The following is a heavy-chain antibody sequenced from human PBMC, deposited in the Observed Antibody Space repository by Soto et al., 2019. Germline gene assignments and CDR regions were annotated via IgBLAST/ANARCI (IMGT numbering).Heavy chain of an antibody. J-gene: IGHJ4*02. CDR3: AKDFTPDSRWDIDD. D-gene: IGHD1-26*01. V-gene: IGHV3-23*01. CDR2: IYGNGRST. Sequence: EVQLLESGGGLVQPAGSLRLSCAASGFTFSIYTMSWFRQAPGKGLEWVSSIYGNGRSTFYSASVKGRFTISRDNSGNTVDLQMSSLRAEDTAIYYCAKDFTPDSRWDIDDWGQGSLVTVSS. CDR1: GFTFSIYT.